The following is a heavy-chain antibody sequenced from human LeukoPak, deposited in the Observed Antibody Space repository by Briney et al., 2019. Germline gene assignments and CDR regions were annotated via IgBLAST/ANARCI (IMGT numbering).Heavy chain of an antibody. V-gene: IGHV4-59*01. Sequence: PSETLSLTCTVSGVSITSAYWSWIRQSSGKGLEWIGYIYHSGTTNYNPSLKSRVTMSLDTSKNQFSLKLSSVSAADTAVYYCASFTLWRLDIWGQGTMVTVPS. CDR1: GVSITSAY. CDR3: ASFTLWRLDI. CDR2: IYHSGTT. J-gene: IGHJ3*02. D-gene: IGHD2-21*01.